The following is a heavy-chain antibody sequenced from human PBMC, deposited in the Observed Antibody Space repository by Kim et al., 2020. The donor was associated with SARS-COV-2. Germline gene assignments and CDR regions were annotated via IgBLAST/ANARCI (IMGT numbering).Heavy chain of an antibody. V-gene: IGHV3-23*01. CDR2: ISDTGGST. CDR1: GFTFSTFA. CDR3: AKNLDDYGDTFDY. J-gene: IGHJ4*02. Sequence: GGSLRLSCVASGFTFSTFAMSWVRQAPGKGLEWVSGISDTGGSTYYADSVKGRFTISRDNSKNTLYLQMNSLRAEDTAVYYCAKNLDDYGDTFDYWGQGALVTASS. D-gene: IGHD4-17*01.